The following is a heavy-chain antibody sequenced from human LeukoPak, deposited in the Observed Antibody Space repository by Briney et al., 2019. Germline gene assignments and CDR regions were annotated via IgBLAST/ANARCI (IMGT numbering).Heavy chain of an antibody. V-gene: IGHV3-15*01. CDR2: IKSKTDGGTT. D-gene: IGHD3-22*01. CDR1: GFTFGDYA. J-gene: IGHJ3*01. CDR3: TTTLLTIYDKY. Sequence: GGSLRLSCTASGFTFGDYAMSWVRQAPGKGLEWVGRIKSKTDGGTTDYAAPVKGRFTISRDDSKNTLYLQMNSLKTEDTAVYYCTTTLLTIYDKYWGQGTMVTVSS.